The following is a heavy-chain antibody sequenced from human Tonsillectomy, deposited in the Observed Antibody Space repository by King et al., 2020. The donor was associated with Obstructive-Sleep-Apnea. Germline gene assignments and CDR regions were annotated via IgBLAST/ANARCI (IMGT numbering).Heavy chain of an antibody. CDR2: IYHSGST. CDR1: GGSISSSSYY. V-gene: IGHV4-39*07. CDR3: ASDEQLIPYWYFDL. Sequence: QLQESGPGLVKPSETLSLTCTVSGGSISSSSYYWGWIRQPPGKGLEWIGSIYHSGSTYYNPSLKSRVTISVDTSKNQFSLKLNSVTAADTAVYYCASDEQLIPYWYFDLWGRGTLVTVSS. J-gene: IGHJ2*01. D-gene: IGHD6-13*01.